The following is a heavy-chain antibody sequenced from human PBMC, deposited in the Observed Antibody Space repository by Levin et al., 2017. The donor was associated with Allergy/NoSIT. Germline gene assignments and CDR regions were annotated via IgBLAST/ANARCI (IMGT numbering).Heavy chain of an antibody. CDR1: GFTFSSYW. V-gene: IGHV3-74*01. CDR3: ARARSSTRDAFDI. CDR2: ITSDGSST. D-gene: IGHD1-26*01. J-gene: IGHJ3*02. Sequence: GGSLRLSCAASGFTFSSYWMHWVRQAPGKGLVWVSRITSDGSSTTYADSVKGRFTISRDNAKNTLYLQMNSLRAEDTAVYYCARARSSTRDAFDIWGQGTMVTVSS.